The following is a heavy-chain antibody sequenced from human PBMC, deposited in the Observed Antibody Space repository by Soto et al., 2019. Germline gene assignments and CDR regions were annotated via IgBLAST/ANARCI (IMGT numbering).Heavy chain of an antibody. J-gene: IGHJ6*02. CDR2: IVPTFASA. CDR3: ARSLSYYDFWSGYYPNGMDL. D-gene: IGHD3-3*01. Sequence: QVPLEQSGTEVKKPGSSVKVSCKASGDTSNNYVVSWVRQAPGQGLEWMGGIVPTFASANYAQKFQGRVSITADESTSTVYMELNSLMYEDTAVYYCARSLSYYDFWSGYYPNGMDLWGQGTTVTVSS. V-gene: IGHV1-69*01. CDR1: GDTSNNYV.